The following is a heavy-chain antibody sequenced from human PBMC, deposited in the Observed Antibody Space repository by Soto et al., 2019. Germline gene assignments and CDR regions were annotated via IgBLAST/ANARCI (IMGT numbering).Heavy chain of an antibody. Sequence: GGSLRLSCEASGFTLSRNAMHWVRKAPGKGLESVAVISFDGNNQYYTDSLKSGFTIYRDNTNNTLDLLMTSLTREDTAAYYCAREREYSFFYYGMDVWGQGTTVTVYS. J-gene: IGHJ6*02. D-gene: IGHD5-12*01. CDR1: GFTLSRNA. V-gene: IGHV3-30-3*01. CDR3: AREREYSFFYYGMDV. CDR2: ISFDGNNQ.